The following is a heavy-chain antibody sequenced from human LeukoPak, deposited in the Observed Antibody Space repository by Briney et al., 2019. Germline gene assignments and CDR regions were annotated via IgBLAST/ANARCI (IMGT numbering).Heavy chain of an antibody. CDR1: GFTFSNYG. D-gene: IGHD2-15*01. Sequence: GGSLRLSCAASGFTFSNYGMHGARQAPGKGLVWVSRINSDGSGTGYADSVKGRFTISRDNAKNTLYLQMNSLRAEEKAVYYCAGLSAGNLESWGQGTLVSVSS. V-gene: IGHV3-74*01. CDR3: AGLSAGNLES. CDR2: INSDGSGT. J-gene: IGHJ5*02.